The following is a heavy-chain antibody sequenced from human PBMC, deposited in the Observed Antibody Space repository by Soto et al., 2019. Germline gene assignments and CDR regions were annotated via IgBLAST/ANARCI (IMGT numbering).Heavy chain of an antibody. J-gene: IGHJ4*02. CDR2: IWHDGKNY. Sequence: QVQLVESGGGVVQPGTSLRLSCAASGFIFKNYGMQWVRQAPGKGLEGVAVIWHDGKNYDYADSVKGRFTVSRDNGKNILYLEMNSLKAEDTALYFCERDPGQSEAMDHWGQGTLVSVSS. V-gene: IGHV3-33*01. CDR3: ERDPGQSEAMDH. CDR1: GFIFKNYG.